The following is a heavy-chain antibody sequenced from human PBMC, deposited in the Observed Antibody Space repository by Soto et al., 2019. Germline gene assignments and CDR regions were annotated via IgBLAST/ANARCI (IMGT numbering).Heavy chain of an antibody. CDR3: AKSKNEKYCSGGSCYSIDY. CDR1: GFTFSSYG. D-gene: IGHD2-15*01. CDR2: ISYDGSNK. V-gene: IGHV3-30*18. Sequence: GGSLRLSCAASGFTFSSYGMHWVRQAPGKGLEWVAVISYDGSNKYYADSVKGRFTISRDNSKNTLYLQMNSLRAEDTAVYYCAKSKNEKYCSGGSCYSIDYWGQGTLVTVSS. J-gene: IGHJ4*02.